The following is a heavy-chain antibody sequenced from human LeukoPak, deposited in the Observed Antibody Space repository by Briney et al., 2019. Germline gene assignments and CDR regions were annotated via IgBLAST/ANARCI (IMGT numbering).Heavy chain of an antibody. Sequence: GGSLRLSCVASGFAFDEYTFNWVCQAPGKGLEWVSLMSWNCHNTYYSDSVKGRFTISRDNSKNSIYLEMKDLRIEDTALYSCAKDMEDYGGNSFDSWGEGTLVTVSS. CDR1: GFAFDEYT. CDR2: MSWNCHNT. V-gene: IGHV3-43*01. CDR3: AKDMEDYGGNSFDS. D-gene: IGHD4-23*01. J-gene: IGHJ5*01.